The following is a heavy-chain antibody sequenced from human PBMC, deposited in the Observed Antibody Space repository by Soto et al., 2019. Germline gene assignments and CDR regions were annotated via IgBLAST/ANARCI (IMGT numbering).Heavy chain of an antibody. CDR2: ISGSGGST. J-gene: IGHJ6*02. D-gene: IGHD2-15*01. Sequence: GGSLRLSCAASGFTFSSYAMSWVRQAPGKGLEWVSAISGSGGSTYYADSVKGRFTISRDNSKNTLYLQMNSLRAEDTAVYYCAKEDCSGGSCYPEFYYYYGMDVWGQGTTVTVSS. V-gene: IGHV3-23*01. CDR3: AKEDCSGGSCYPEFYYYYGMDV. CDR1: GFTFSSYA.